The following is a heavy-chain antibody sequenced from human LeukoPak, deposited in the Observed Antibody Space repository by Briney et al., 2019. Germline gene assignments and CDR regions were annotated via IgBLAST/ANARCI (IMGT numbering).Heavy chain of an antibody. Sequence: SVKVSCKASGGTFSSYAISWVRQAPGQGLEWMGRIIPILGIANYAQKFQGRVTITADKSTSTAYMELSSLRSEDTAVYYCARAVELWLPQLDYWGQGTLVTVSS. J-gene: IGHJ4*02. CDR3: ARAVELWLPQLDY. V-gene: IGHV1-69*04. CDR2: IIPILGIA. CDR1: GGTFSSYA. D-gene: IGHD3-16*01.